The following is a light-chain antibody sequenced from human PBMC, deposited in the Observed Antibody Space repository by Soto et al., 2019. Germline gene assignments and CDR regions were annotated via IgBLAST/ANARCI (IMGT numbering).Light chain of an antibody. J-gene: IGKJ2*01. CDR3: QQTFKTPHT. CDR1: QTISSY. CDR2: SAS. Sequence: DIHMTQSPTSRSASVGDGVTISCRASQTISSYLNWYQQQPGKAPKLLIYSASTLQTGVPSRFSGSGFGTDYTLTISSLQPADFATYYCQQTFKTPHTFGQGTKVDIK. V-gene: IGKV1-39*01.